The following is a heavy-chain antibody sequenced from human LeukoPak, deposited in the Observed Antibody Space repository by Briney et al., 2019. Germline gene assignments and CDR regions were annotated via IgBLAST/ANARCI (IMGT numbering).Heavy chain of an antibody. CDR3: YSVYQLLYRGDY. Sequence: PGGSLRLSCAASGFTFSSYSMNWVRQAPGKGLEWVSSISSSSSYIYYADSVKGRFTISRDNSKNTLYLQMNSLRAEDTAVYYCYSVYQLLYRGDYWGQGTLVTVSS. CDR1: GFTFSSYS. D-gene: IGHD2-2*02. V-gene: IGHV3-21*04. CDR2: ISSSSSYI. J-gene: IGHJ4*02.